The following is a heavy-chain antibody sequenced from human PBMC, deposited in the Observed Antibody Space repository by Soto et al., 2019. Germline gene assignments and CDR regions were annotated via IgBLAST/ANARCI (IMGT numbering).Heavy chain of an antibody. CDR2: ISGSGRST. Sequence: PGGSLRLSCAASGFTFSTYVMTWVRQSPGKGLECVSAISGSGRSTFYADSVKGRFTVSRDNSKNTLFLHMNYLSAEDTAIYYCAKNPSFSGKDFWSRSYNYYFDSWGQGALVTVSS. CDR1: GFTFSTYV. V-gene: IGHV3-23*01. J-gene: IGHJ4*02. D-gene: IGHD3-3*01. CDR3: AKNPSFSGKDFWSRSYNYYFDS.